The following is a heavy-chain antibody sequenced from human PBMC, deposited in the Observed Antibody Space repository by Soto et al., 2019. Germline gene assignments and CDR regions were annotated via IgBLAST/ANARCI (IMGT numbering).Heavy chain of an antibody. CDR3: ARARGWQWLPHYDGMDV. J-gene: IGHJ6*02. Sequence: SQTLSLTCVISGDSVSSNTASWNWIRQSPSRGLEWLGRTYYRSKWYNDYAVSVKSRITINPDTSKNQFSLQLNSVTPEDTAVYYCARARGWQWLPHYDGMDVWGQGTTVTLSS. CDR2: TYYRSKWYN. CDR1: GDSVSSNTAS. D-gene: IGHD6-19*01. V-gene: IGHV6-1*01.